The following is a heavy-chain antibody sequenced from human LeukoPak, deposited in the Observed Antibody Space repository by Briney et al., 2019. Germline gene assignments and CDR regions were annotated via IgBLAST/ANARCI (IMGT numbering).Heavy chain of an antibody. Sequence: GGSLRLSCAASGFTFSSYAMSWVRQAPGKGLEWVANIKQDGSEKYYVDSVKGRFTISRDNAKNSLYLQMNSLRAEDTAVYYCAREAHDSSGYYYYYYYMDVWGKGTTVTISS. D-gene: IGHD3-22*01. V-gene: IGHV3-7*01. CDR1: GFTFSSYA. J-gene: IGHJ6*03. CDR2: IKQDGSEK. CDR3: AREAHDSSGYYYYYYYMDV.